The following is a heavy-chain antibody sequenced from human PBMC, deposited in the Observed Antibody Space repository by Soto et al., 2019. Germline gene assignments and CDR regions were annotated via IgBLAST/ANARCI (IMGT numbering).Heavy chain of an antibody. D-gene: IGHD4-17*01. CDR2: IYFSGGT. V-gene: IGHV4-59*08. CDR1: GGSISSYY. J-gene: IGHJ4*02. CDR3: ARRYGPGFDY. Sequence: PSETLSLTCTVSGGSISSYYWSWIRQPPGKELEWIGYIYFSGGTNYNPSLKSRVTISVDTSKNQFSLKLSSVTAADTAVYYCARRYGPGFDYWGQGTLVTVSS.